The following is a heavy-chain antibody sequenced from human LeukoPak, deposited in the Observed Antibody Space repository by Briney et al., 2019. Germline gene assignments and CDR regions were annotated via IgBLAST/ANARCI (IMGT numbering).Heavy chain of an antibody. J-gene: IGHJ4*02. CDR2: ISSGGTTI. CDR3: AKVLVGTTCFEY. CDR1: GFTISDYS. D-gene: IGHD1-7*01. V-gene: IGHV3-11*01. Sequence: PGGSLRLSCAASGFTISDYSMSWIRQAPGKVLEWVSRISSGGTTIYYADSVKGRFTISSDNAKNSLDLQMNSLRAEDTAVYYCAKVLVGTTCFEYWGQGTLVTVSS.